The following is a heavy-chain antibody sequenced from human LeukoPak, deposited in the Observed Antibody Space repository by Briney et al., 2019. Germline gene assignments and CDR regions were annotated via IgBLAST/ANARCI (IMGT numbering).Heavy chain of an antibody. CDR1: GYIFTTYY. V-gene: IGHV1-2*02. D-gene: IGHD6-13*01. CDR3: ARDGQYSSSSDWFDP. J-gene: IGHJ5*02. CDR2: INPYSGGT. Sequence: GASVKVSCKASGYIFTTYYMHWVRQAPGQGLEWMGWINPYSGGTNYAQKFEGRVTMTRDTSISTVYMELSRLISDDTSVYYCARDGQYSSSSDWFDPWGQGTLVTVSS.